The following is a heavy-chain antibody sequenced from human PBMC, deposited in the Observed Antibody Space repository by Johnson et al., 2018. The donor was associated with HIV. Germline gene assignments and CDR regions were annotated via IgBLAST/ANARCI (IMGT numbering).Heavy chain of an antibody. CDR2: IYSGGST. CDR3: ARGSRYTYDNDDAYLLHAFDF. J-gene: IGHJ3*01. V-gene: IGHV3-66*02. CDR1: GFSVSSKY. Sequence: VQLVESGGGLVQPGGSPRLSCAASGFSVSSKYMSWVRQAPGKGLEWVSVIYSGGSTFYADSVKGRFTISRDSSKNTLYLQMNSLRVEDTAVYYCARGSRYTYDNDDAYLLHAFDFWGQGTMVTVSS. D-gene: IGHD3-22*01.